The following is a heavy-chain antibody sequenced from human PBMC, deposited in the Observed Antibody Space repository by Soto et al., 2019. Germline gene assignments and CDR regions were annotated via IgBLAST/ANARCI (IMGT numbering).Heavy chain of an antibody. D-gene: IGHD6-6*01. Sequence: PGGSLRLSCAASGFTFSSYGMHWVRQAPGKGLEWVAVIWYDGSNKYYADSVKGRFTISRDNSKNTLYLQMNSLRAEDTAVYYCAREAPLGSSSGKYGMDVWGQGTTVTVSS. CDR3: AREAPLGSSSGKYGMDV. V-gene: IGHV3-33*01. CDR2: IWYDGSNK. CDR1: GFTFSSYG. J-gene: IGHJ6*02.